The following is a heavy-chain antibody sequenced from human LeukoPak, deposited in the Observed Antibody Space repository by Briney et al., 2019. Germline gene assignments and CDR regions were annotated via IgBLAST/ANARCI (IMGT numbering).Heavy chain of an antibody. CDR2: ISAYNGNT. CDR3: AREELLHAFDI. J-gene: IGHJ3*02. CDR1: GYTFTSYG. V-gene: IGHV1-18*01. D-gene: IGHD1-26*01. Sequence: ASVKVSCKASGYTFTSYGISWVRQAPGQGLEWMGWISAYNGNTNYAQKLQGRVTMTRDTSTSTVYMELSSLRSEDTAVYYCAREELLHAFDIWGQGTMVTVSS.